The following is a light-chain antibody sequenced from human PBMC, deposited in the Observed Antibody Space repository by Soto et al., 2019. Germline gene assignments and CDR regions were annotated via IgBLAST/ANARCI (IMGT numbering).Light chain of an antibody. CDR3: QKYGDSTWA. V-gene: IGKV3-20*01. Sequence: IVLTPSPATLSFAPVYRSNLSCIASQSVRRDYLAWYQPKPGQAHRLLISGIFRRATGIPDRFSGTGSGTDVTLTISSLEPEDLAIYYGQKYGDSTWAFGQGTTVDIK. CDR2: GIF. J-gene: IGKJ1*01. CDR1: QSVRRDY.